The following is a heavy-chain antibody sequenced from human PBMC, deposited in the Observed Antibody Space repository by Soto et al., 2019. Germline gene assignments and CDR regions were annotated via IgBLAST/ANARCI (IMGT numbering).Heavy chain of an antibody. CDR1: GGTFSSYA. CDR2: IIPIFGTA. Sequence: VKVSCKASGGTFSSYAISWVRQAPGQGLEWMGGIIPIFGTANYAQKFQGRVTITADESTSTAYMELSSLRSEDTAVYYCARSGYSYGLNWFDPWGQGTLVTVSS. CDR3: ARSGYSYGLNWFDP. J-gene: IGHJ5*02. V-gene: IGHV1-69*01. D-gene: IGHD5-18*01.